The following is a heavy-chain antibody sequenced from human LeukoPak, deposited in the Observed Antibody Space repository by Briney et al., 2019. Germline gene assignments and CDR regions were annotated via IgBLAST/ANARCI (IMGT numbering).Heavy chain of an antibody. Sequence: PGGSLRLSCAASGFTFDDYAMHWVRQAPGKGLEWVSGISWNSGSIGYADSVKGRFTISRDNAKNSLYLQMNSLRAEDTALYYCAKDIMSSGWYESIFDYWGQGTLVTVSS. CDR2: ISWNSGSI. CDR1: GFTFDDYA. V-gene: IGHV3-9*01. J-gene: IGHJ4*02. D-gene: IGHD6-19*01. CDR3: AKDIMSSGWYESIFDY.